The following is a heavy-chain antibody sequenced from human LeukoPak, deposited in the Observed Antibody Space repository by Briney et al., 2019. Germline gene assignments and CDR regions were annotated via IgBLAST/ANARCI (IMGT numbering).Heavy chain of an antibody. J-gene: IGHJ5*02. D-gene: IGHD2-8*01. V-gene: IGHV4-39*07. CDR1: GGSISSSNFY. CDR3: PAVFCSTGVCYTST. CDR2: ISYTGNT. Sequence: SETLSLTCTVSGGSISSSNFYWGWIRQPPGKGLEWIGTISYTGNTCYSPSLKSRITISLDTSKNQFSLKLNSVTAADTAVYYCPAVFCSTGVCYTSTWGQGTLVTVSS.